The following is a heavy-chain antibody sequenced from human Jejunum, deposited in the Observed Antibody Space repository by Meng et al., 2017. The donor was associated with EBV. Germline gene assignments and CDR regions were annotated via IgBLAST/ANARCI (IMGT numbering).Heavy chain of an antibody. CDR2: INTRTGNP. J-gene: IGHJ4*02. Sequence: QVQLVQSGSELKKPGASGKVSCKASGYTFSRYEMNWVRQAPGQGLEWMGWINTRTGNPAYAQGFTGRFVFSLDTSVSTAYLQISSLKAEDTAVYYCASDISTATFGYWGQGTLVTVSS. D-gene: IGHD2-21*02. CDR3: ASDISTATFGY. CDR1: GYTFSRYE. V-gene: IGHV7-4-1*02.